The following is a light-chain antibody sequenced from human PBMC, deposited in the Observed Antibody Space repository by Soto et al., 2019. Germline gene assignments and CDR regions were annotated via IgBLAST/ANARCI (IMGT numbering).Light chain of an antibody. V-gene: IGKV1-12*01. CDR2: AAS. CDR1: QGIRSW. CDR3: QQANSFPFT. Sequence: DLQMTQSPSSVSAPVGDRVTITCRASQGIRSWLAWYQQKPGKAPELLIYAASSLQSGVPSRFSGSGSGTDFTLTISSLQSEDFATYYCQQANSFPFTFGQGTKLEIK. J-gene: IGKJ2*01.